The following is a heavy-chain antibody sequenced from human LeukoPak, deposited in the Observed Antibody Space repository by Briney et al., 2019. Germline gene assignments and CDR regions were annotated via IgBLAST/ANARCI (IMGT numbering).Heavy chain of an antibody. CDR2: IYYSGST. J-gene: IGHJ4*02. CDR1: GGSISSYY. CDR3: ARGATMVRVDY. Sequence: PSQTLSLTCTVSGGSISSYYWSWIRQPPGKGLEWIGYIYYSGSTNYNPSLKSRVTISVDTSKNQFSLKLSSVTAADTAVYYCARGATMVRVDYWGQGTLVTVSS. D-gene: IGHD3-10*01. V-gene: IGHV4-59*01.